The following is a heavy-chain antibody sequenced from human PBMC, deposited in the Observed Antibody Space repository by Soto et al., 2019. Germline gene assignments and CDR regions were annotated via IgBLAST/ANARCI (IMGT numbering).Heavy chain of an antibody. D-gene: IGHD2-21*01. CDR1: GFTFSSYA. Sequence: EVQLLESGGGLVQPGWSLRLSCAASGFTFSSYAMSWVRQAPGKGLEWVSAISGSGGSTYYADSVKGRFTISRDNSKNTLCLQMNSLRAEDTAVYYCANSFYCGGDCYYDDNYYYYCYMDVWGKGTTVTVSS. CDR2: ISGSGGST. CDR3: ANSFYCGGDCYYDDNYYYYCYMDV. J-gene: IGHJ6*03. V-gene: IGHV3-23*01.